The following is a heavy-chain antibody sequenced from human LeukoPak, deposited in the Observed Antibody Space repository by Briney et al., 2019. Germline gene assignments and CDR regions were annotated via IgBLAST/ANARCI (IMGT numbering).Heavy chain of an antibody. V-gene: IGHV1-24*01. Sequence: ASVKVSCKVSGYTLTELSMHWVRQAPGKGLEWMGGFGPEDGETIYAQKFQGRVTMTEDTSTDTAYMELSSLRSEDTAVYYCATYSPITMVRGEVIRPGYYFDYWGQGTLVTVSP. CDR3: ATYSPITMVRGEVIRPGYYFDY. J-gene: IGHJ4*02. CDR1: GYTLTELS. D-gene: IGHD3-10*01. CDR2: FGPEDGET.